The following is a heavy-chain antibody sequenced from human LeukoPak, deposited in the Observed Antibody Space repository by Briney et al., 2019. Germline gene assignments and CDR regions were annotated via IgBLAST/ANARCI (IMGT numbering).Heavy chain of an antibody. J-gene: IGHJ4*02. CDR3: ARGSKTRIQLWLRSGYYFDY. CDR1: GFTFSSYW. CDR2: INSDGSST. D-gene: IGHD5-18*01. V-gene: IGHV3-74*01. Sequence: GGSLRLSCAASGFTFSSYWMHWVRQAPGKGLVWVSRINSDGSSTSYADSVKGRFTISRDNAKNTLYPQMNSLRAEDTAVYYCARGSKTRIQLWLRSGYYFDYWGQGTLVTVSS.